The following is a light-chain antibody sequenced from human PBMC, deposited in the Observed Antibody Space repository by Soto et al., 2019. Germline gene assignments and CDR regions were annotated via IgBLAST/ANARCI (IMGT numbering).Light chain of an antibody. J-gene: IGKJ4*01. CDR3: QQRSSWPPT. V-gene: IGKV3-11*01. Sequence: EIVLTQSPGALSLSLGERATLSCRASQSVSIHLAWYQQKPGQAPRLLIYDTSTRATGIPARFSGSGSGTDFTLTISSLEPEDFAVYYCQQRSSWPPTFGGGTKVDIK. CDR2: DTS. CDR1: QSVSIH.